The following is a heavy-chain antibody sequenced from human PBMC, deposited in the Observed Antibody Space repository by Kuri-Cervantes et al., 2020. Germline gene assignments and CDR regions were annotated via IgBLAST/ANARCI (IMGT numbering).Heavy chain of an antibody. CDR1: GFTFSSYG. Sequence: GGSLRLSCAASGFTFSSYGMHWVRQAPGKGLEWVAVISYDGSNKYYADSVKGRFTTSRDNSKNTLYLQMNSLRAEDTAVYYCARDGGSSWYRAFDYWGQGTLVTVSS. J-gene: IGHJ4*02. CDR2: ISYDGSNK. D-gene: IGHD6-13*01. CDR3: ARDGGSSWYRAFDY. V-gene: IGHV3-30*03.